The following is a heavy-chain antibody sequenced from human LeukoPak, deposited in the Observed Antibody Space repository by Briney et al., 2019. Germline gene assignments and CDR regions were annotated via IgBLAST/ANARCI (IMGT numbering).Heavy chain of an antibody. CDR1: GFTFSSYS. D-gene: IGHD3-10*01. Sequence: SGGSLRLSCAASGFTFSSYSMNWVRQAPGKGLEWVSSITSSSSHMYYADSVKGRFTISRDNAKNSLYLQMNTLRAEDTAVYYCARDDTSAHFFDYWGQGTLVTVSS. CDR2: ITSSSSHM. J-gene: IGHJ4*02. CDR3: ARDDTSAHFFDY. V-gene: IGHV3-21*01.